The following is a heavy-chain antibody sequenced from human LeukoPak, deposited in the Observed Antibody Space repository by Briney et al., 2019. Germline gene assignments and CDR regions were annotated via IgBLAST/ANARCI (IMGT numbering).Heavy chain of an antibody. CDR2: IYSGGST. J-gene: IGHJ5*02. D-gene: IGHD3-10*01. CDR1: GFTFSSYA. V-gene: IGHV3-53*01. CDR3: ARGGLWFGESLNWFDP. Sequence: GGSLRLSCAASGFTFSSYAMNWVRQAPGKGLEWVSVIYSGGSTYYADSVKGRFTISRDNSKNTLYLQMNSLRAEDTAVYYCARGGLWFGESLNWFDPWGQGTLVTVSS.